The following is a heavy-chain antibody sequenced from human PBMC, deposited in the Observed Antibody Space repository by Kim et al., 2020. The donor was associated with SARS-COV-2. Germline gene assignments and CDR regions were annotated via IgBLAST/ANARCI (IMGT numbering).Heavy chain of an antibody. CDR3: ARDPSVWGSQGYFDY. D-gene: IGHD3-16*01. Sequence: SETLSLTCTVSGGSISSYYWSWIRQPAGKGLEWIGRIYTSGSTNYNPSLKSRVTMSVDTSKNQFSLKLSSVTAADTAVYYCARDPSVWGSQGYFDYWGQGTLVTVSS. V-gene: IGHV4-4*07. J-gene: IGHJ4*02. CDR1: GGSISSYY. CDR2: IYTSGST.